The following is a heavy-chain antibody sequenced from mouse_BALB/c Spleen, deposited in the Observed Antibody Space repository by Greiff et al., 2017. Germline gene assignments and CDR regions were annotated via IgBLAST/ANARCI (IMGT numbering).Heavy chain of an antibody. V-gene: IGHV1-67*01. D-gene: IGHD2-10*02. J-gene: IGHJ3*01. CDR3: ARKGYGNYEAWFAY. Sequence: VQLQQSGPELVRPGESVKISCKGSGYTFTDYAMHWVKQSHAKSLEWIGVISIYYDNTNYNQKFKGKATMTVDKSSSTAYMELARLTSEDSAIYYCARKGYGNYEAWFAYWGQGTLVTVSA. CDR2: ISIYYDNT. CDR1: GYTFTDYA.